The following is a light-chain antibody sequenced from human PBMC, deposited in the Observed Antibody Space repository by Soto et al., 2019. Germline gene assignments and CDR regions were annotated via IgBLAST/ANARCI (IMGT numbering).Light chain of an antibody. J-gene: IGKJ2*01. Sequence: DIQMTQSPTTLSASVGDRAIITCRASQTVRNWLAWFQQKPGEAPKLLIYKASRLESGVSSRFSGSGYGTDFTLTITNLVPDDSATYFCQQYDASPLTFGQGTKLEIK. CDR1: QTVRNW. CDR2: KAS. V-gene: IGKV1-5*03. CDR3: QQYDASPLT.